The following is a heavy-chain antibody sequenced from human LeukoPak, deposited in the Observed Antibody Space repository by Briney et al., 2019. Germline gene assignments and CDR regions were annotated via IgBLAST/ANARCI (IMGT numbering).Heavy chain of an antibody. D-gene: IGHD3-9*01. Sequence: SETLSLTCAVYGGSFSGYYWSWIRQPPGKGLEWIGEINHSGSTNYNPSLKSRVTISVDTSKNQFSLKLSSVTAADTAVYYCARGRDAQYDMAIDYWGQGTLVTVSS. CDR3: ARGRDAQYDMAIDY. J-gene: IGHJ4*02. CDR2: INHSGST. CDR1: GGSFSGYY. V-gene: IGHV4-34*01.